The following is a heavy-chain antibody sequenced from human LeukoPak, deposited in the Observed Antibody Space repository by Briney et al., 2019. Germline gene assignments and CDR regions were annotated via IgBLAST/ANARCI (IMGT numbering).Heavy chain of an antibody. Sequence: ASVKVSCKASGGTFSSYAISWVRQAPGQGLEWMGGIIPIFGTANYAQKFQGRVTITADKSTSTAYMELRSLRSDGTAVYYCITMVRGVINRRGVYYFDYWGQGTLVTVSS. D-gene: IGHD3-10*01. J-gene: IGHJ4*02. V-gene: IGHV1-69*06. CDR2: IIPIFGTA. CDR1: GGTFSSYA. CDR3: ITMVRGVINRRGVYYFDY.